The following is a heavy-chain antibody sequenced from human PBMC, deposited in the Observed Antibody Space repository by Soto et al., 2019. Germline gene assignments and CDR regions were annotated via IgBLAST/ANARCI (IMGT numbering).Heavy chain of an antibody. Sequence: GASVKVSCKASGYTFTSYGISWVRQAPGQGLEWMGWISAYNGNTNYAQKLQGRVTMTTDTSTSTAYMELRSLRSDATAVYYGARTSTTVPSNWFDPWGKGTLVTVSS. J-gene: IGHJ5*02. CDR2: ISAYNGNT. D-gene: IGHD4-4*01. V-gene: IGHV1-18*01. CDR3: ARTSTTVPSNWFDP. CDR1: GYTFTSYG.